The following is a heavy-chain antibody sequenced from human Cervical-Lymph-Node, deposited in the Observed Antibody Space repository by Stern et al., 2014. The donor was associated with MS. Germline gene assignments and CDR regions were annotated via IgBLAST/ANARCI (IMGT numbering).Heavy chain of an antibody. CDR2: IITIFGTA. CDR3: ARQHGDYEYYFDY. J-gene: IGHJ4*02. D-gene: IGHD4-17*01. Sequence: VQLVQSGAEVKKPGSSVKVSCKASGGTFSSYAIRWVRQPPGQGLEWMGGIITIFGTANYEQKFQGRVTITADESTSTAYMELSSLRSEDTAVYYCARQHGDYEYYFDYWGQGTLVTVSS. V-gene: IGHV1-69*12. CDR1: GGTFSSYA.